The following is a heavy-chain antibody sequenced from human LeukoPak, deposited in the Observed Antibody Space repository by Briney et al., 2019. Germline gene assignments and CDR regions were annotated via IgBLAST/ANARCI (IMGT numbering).Heavy chain of an antibody. CDR2: ISSSGSTI. CDR1: GFTFSSYE. Sequence: PGGSLRLSCAASGFTFSSYEMNWVRQAPGKGLEWVSYISSSGSTIYYADSVKGRFTISRDNAKNSLYLQMNSLRAEGTAVYYCAKSQYYYDSSGYYSFYFDYWGQGTLVTVSS. CDR3: AKSQYYYDSSGYYSFYFDY. V-gene: IGHV3-48*03. D-gene: IGHD3-22*01. J-gene: IGHJ4*02.